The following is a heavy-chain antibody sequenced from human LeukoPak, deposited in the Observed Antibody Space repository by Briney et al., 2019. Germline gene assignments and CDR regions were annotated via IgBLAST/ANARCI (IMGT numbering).Heavy chain of an antibody. J-gene: IGHJ4*02. CDR2: IYHSGST. Sequence: SETLSLTCAVSGGSISSGGYSWSWIRQPPGKGLEWIGYIYHSGSTYYNPSLKSRVTISVDTSKNQFSLKLSSVTAADTAVYYCARFAPPVVGASGFDYWGQGTLVTVSS. CDR3: ARFAPPVVGASGFDY. CDR1: GGSISSGGYS. D-gene: IGHD1-26*01. V-gene: IGHV4-30-2*01.